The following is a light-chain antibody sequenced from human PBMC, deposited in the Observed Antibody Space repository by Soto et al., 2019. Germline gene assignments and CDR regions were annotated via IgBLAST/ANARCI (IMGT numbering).Light chain of an antibody. CDR2: GAS. J-gene: IGKJ5*01. V-gene: IGKV3-15*01. CDR3: QQYNKSSP. CDR1: QSVSTN. Sequence: IVMTQSPATLSLSPGERASLSCSDSQSVSTNLAWYQQKPGQAPSLLIYGASTRATGIPARFSGSGSGTEFTLTISSLQSEDFAVYCCQQYNKSSPFGQGTRLEIK.